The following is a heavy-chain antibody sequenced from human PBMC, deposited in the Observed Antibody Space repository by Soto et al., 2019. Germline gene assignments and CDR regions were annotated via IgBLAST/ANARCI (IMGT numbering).Heavy chain of an antibody. J-gene: IGHJ3*02. CDR3: ARGETGVYDAFDI. D-gene: IGHD7-27*01. CDR2: IYPDSGVT. Sequence: QVQLVQSGAEMKNPGASVKVSCKASGYIFSAYYMHWVRQVPGQGLEWMGWIYPDSGVTNYAQKFQGWVTMTRDTSIRTVYMDLSRLKSDGTAVYSCARGETGVYDAFDIWGQGTMVTVSS. V-gene: IGHV1-2*04. CDR1: GYIFSAYY.